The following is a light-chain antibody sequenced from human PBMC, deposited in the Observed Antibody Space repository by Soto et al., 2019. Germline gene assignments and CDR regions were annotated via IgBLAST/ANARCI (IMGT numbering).Light chain of an antibody. CDR1: QSSSSE. CDR2: KAS. V-gene: IGKV1-5*03. CDR3: EQYTSHSWT. Sequence: DIQMTQSTSTLSASVNDRVTILGLASQSSSSELAWYQQKPGKAPKLLIYKASSLESGVPSRFSGSGSGTEFTLTISSLQPDDFATYDCEQYTSHSWTFGHGSKV. J-gene: IGKJ1*01.